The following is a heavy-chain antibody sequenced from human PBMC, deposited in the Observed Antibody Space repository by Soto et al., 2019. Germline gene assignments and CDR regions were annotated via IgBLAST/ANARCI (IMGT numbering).Heavy chain of an antibody. D-gene: IGHD3-10*01. CDR1: GYTFTSYA. V-gene: IGHV1-3*05. J-gene: IGHJ6*02. CDR3: SGSYSYYGMDV. CDR2: INAGNGNT. Sequence: QVQLVHSGAEEKKPGASVKVSCKASGYTFTSYAMHWVRQAPGQRLEWMGWINAGNGNTKYSQKFQGRVTITRDTSASTAYMELSSLRSEDTAVYYCSGSYSYYGMDVWGQGTTVTVSS.